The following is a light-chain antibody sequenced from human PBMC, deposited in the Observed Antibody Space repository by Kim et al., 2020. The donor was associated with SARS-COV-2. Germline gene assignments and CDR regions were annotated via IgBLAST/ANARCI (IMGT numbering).Light chain of an antibody. V-gene: IGKV1-39*01. CDR3: QQSYRTPWT. CDR2: DAS. J-gene: IGKJ1*01. Sequence: ASVGDRVTITCRTSQSIGRYLNWYQQKPGKAPKLLIFDASSLQSGVPSTFSGSGSGTDFTLTISSLQREDSSTYYCQQSYRTPWTFGQGTKVDIK. CDR1: QSIGRY.